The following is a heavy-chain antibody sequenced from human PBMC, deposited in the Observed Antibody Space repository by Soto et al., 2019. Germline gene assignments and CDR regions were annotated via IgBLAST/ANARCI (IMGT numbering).Heavy chain of an antibody. D-gene: IGHD1-26*01. CDR3: ARGVSAGVDY. CDR1: GYSFTSLD. J-gene: IGHJ4*02. CDR2: MEPSTGRT. V-gene: IGHV1-8*01. Sequence: QVQLVQSGAEVREPGASVKVSCKASGYSFTSLDINWVRQTAGQGLEWMGRMEPSTGRTGYAQKFQGRVTMTRDTSINTAYMELTTLPSDDTAFYYCARGVSAGVDYWGQGTLVTVSS.